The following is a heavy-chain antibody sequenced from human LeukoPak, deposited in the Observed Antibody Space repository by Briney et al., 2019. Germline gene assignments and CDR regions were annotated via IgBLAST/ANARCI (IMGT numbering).Heavy chain of an antibody. CDR1: GGSINSYY. CDR2: IYYSGST. J-gene: IGHJ5*01. D-gene: IGHD6-13*01. CDR3: AREVAAAGTLWFDS. Sequence: SETLSLTCTVSGGSINSYYWNWIRQPPGKGLEWIGYIYYSGSTNYNPSLKSRLTISVDTSKNQFSLKLTSVTAADTAVYYCAREVAAAGTLWFDSWGRGTLVTVSS. V-gene: IGHV4-59*01.